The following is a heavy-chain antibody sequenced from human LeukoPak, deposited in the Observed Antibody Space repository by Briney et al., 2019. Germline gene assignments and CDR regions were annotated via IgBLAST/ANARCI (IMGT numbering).Heavy chain of an antibody. CDR3: ARDRGYDFWSGYHYYYYMDV. D-gene: IGHD3-3*01. V-gene: IGHV4-39*07. J-gene: IGHJ6*03. Sequence: SETLSLTCTVSGGSISSSSYYWGWIRQPPGKGLEWIGSIYYSGSTYYNPSLKSRVTISVDTSKNQFSLKLSSVTAADTAVYYCARDRGYDFWSGYHYYYYMDVWGKGTTVTVSS. CDR1: GGSISSSSYY. CDR2: IYYSGST.